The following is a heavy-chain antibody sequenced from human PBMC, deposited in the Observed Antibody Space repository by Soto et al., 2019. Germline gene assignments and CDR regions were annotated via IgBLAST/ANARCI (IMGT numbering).Heavy chain of an antibody. CDR2: MNPNSGNT. Sequence: ASVKVSCKASGYTFTSYDINWVRQATGQGLEWMGWMNPNSGNTGYAQKFQGRVTMTRNTSISTAYMELSSLRSEDTAVYYCARGRGDYDLYYYYYMDCWGKGTTVTVSS. D-gene: IGHD4-17*01. J-gene: IGHJ6*03. CDR3: ARGRGDYDLYYYYYMDC. V-gene: IGHV1-8*01. CDR1: GYTFTSYD.